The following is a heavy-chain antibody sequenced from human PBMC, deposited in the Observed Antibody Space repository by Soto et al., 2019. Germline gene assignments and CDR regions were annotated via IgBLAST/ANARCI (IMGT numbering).Heavy chain of an antibody. J-gene: IGHJ6*04. CDR3: AREGDMDIVAIRVRLQWLDYGMDV. Sequence: ASVKVSCKASGYTFTSYAMHWVRQAPGQRLEWMGWINAGNGNTKYSQKFQGRVTITRDTSASTAYMELSSLRSEDTAVYYCAREGDMDIVAIRVRLQWLDYGMDVWGKGTTVTVSS. CDR2: INAGNGNT. V-gene: IGHV1-3*01. CDR1: GYTFTSYA. D-gene: IGHD2-2*03.